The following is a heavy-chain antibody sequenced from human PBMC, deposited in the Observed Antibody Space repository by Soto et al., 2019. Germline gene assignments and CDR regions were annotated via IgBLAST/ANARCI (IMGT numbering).Heavy chain of an antibody. D-gene: IGHD4-17*01. CDR1: GGTFSSYA. V-gene: IGHV1-69*01. Sequence: QVQLVQSGAEVKKPGSSVKVSCKASGGTFSSYAISWVRQAPGQGLEWMGGIIPIFGTANYAQKFQGRVTVTADESTSTAYMELSSLRSEDTAVYYCARVHVGDYGDYAGADYWGQGTLVTVSS. CDR3: ARVHVGDYGDYAGADY. CDR2: IIPIFGTA. J-gene: IGHJ4*02.